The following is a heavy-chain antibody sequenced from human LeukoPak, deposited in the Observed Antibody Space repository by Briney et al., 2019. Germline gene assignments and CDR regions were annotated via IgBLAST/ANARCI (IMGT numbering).Heavy chain of an antibody. J-gene: IGHJ4*02. CDR2: IIPILGIA. CDR3: ARVMNSGSYSSYYFDY. Sequence: SVKVSCKASGGTFSSYAISWVRQVPGQGLEWMGRIIPILGIANYAQKFQGRVTITADKSTSTAYMELSSLRSEDTAVYYCARVMNSGSYSSYYFDYWGQGTLVTVSS. D-gene: IGHD1-26*01. CDR1: GGTFSSYA. V-gene: IGHV1-69*04.